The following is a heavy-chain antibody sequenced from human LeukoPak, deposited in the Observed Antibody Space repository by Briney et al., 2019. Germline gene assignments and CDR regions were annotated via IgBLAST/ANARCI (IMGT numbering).Heavy chain of an antibody. J-gene: IGHJ4*02. V-gene: IGHV3-74*01. CDR3: ARVFDY. CDR1: GFTFSDYW. Sequence: GGSLRLSCAASGFTFSDYWMHWVRQAPGKGPVWVSRINSDGTTTTYADSVKGRFTISRDNAKNTLYLQMNSLRAEDTAVYYCARVFDYWGQGTLVTVSS. CDR2: INSDGTTT.